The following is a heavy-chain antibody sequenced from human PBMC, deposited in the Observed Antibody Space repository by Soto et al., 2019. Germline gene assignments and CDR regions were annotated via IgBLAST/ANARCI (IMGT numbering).Heavy chain of an antibody. V-gene: IGHV6-1*01. CDR2: TYYRSKWYN. J-gene: IGHJ6*02. D-gene: IGHD6-13*01. Sequence: SQTLSLTCAISGDSVSSNSAAWNWIRQSPSRGLEWLGRTYYRSKWYNDYAVSVKGRITINPDTSKNQFSLQLNSVTPEDTALYYCARDEQPPGFYYNYDMEVWDQGTTVTVSS. CDR1: GDSVSSNSAA. CDR3: ARDEQPPGFYYNYDMEV.